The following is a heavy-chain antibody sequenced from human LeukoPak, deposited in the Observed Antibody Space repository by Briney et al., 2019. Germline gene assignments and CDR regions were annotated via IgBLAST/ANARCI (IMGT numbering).Heavy chain of an antibody. CDR1: GFTFSNYA. V-gene: IGHV3-23*01. CDR3: AREMIAAPPRTFDN. Sequence: PGASLRLSCVASGFTFSNYAMSWVRQAPGKGLEWVSAITGSGTNTYYADSMKGRLTISRDNSKNTVFLQMNSLRHEDTAVYYCAREMIAAPPRTFDNWGQGTLVTVSS. D-gene: IGHD6-13*01. J-gene: IGHJ4*02. CDR2: ITGSGTNT.